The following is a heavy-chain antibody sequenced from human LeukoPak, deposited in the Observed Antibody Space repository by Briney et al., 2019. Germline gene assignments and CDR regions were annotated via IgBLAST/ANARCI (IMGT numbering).Heavy chain of an antibody. CDR2: IKDDGSEK. CDR1: GFPFSSYG. V-gene: IGHV3-7*03. J-gene: IGHJ4*02. Sequence: PGGSLRLSCAASGFPFSSYGRSWVRQAPGRGLEWVANIKDDGSEKYYVDSVKGRFTISRDDAKNSLYLQTNSLRAEDTAVYYCARARDSSWDYWGQGTLVTVSS. D-gene: IGHD6-13*01. CDR3: ARARDSSWDY.